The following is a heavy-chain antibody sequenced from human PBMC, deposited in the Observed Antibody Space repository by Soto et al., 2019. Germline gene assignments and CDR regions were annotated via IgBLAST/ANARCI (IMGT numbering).Heavy chain of an antibody. D-gene: IGHD7-27*01. Sequence: SETLSLTCAVYGGSFSGYYWSWIRQPPGKGLEWIGEINHSGSTNYNPSLKRRVTISVDTSKNQFSLKLSSVTAADTAVYYCARGRTSRVPTGDARRFFDYWGQGTLVTVSS. V-gene: IGHV4-34*01. CDR2: INHSGST. J-gene: IGHJ4*02. CDR1: GGSFSGYY. CDR3: ARGRTSRVPTGDARRFFDY.